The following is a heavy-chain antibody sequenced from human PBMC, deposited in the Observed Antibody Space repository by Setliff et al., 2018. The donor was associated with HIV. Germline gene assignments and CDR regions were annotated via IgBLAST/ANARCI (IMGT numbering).Heavy chain of an antibody. CDR2: INSAERT. CDR3: VRDTTSGWMLTN. V-gene: IGHV3-66*01. Sequence: PGGSLRLSCAASGITFKTHWMHWVRQAPGKGLEWVSTINSAERTFYAKSVKGRFTISRDNSKSTLYLQVSSLRAEDTAVYYCVRDTTSGWMLTNWGQGTLVTVSS. J-gene: IGHJ4*02. CDR1: GITFKTHW. D-gene: IGHD6-25*01.